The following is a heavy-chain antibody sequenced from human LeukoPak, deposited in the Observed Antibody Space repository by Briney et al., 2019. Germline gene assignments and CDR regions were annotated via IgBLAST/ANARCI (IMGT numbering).Heavy chain of an antibody. D-gene: IGHD5-18*01. J-gene: IGHJ4*02. CDR2: INHSGST. V-gene: IGHV4-34*01. CDR1: GGSFSGYY. Sequence: KPSETLSLTCAVYGGSFSGYYWSWIRQPPGKGLEWIGEINHSGSTNYNPSLKSRVTISVDTSKNQFSLKLSSVTAADTAVYYCARRGYSYGYRPYYFDYWGRGTLVTVSS. CDR3: ARRGYSYGYRPYYFDY.